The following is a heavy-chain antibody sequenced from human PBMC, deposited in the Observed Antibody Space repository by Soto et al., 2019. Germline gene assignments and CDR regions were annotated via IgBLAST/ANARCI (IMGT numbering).Heavy chain of an antibody. D-gene: IGHD1-7*01. V-gene: IGHV3-48*03. CDR3: ARAGNWNYVGYFDY. CDR1: GFTFSSYE. Sequence: GGSLRLSCAASGFTFSSYEMNWVRQAPGKGLEWVSYISSSGSTIYYADSVKGRFTISRDNAKNSLYLQMNSLRAEDTAVYYCARAGNWNYVGYFDYWGQGTLVTVSS. CDR2: ISSSGSTI. J-gene: IGHJ4*02.